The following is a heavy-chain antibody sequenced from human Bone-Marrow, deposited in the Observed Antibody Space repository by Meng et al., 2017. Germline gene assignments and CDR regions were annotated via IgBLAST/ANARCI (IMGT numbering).Heavy chain of an antibody. V-gene: IGHV4-34*01. CDR1: GGSFSDYY. J-gene: IGHJ4*02. CDR3: ARGPTTMAHDFDY. Sequence: YHGVAGPLKPSETLSLTCVVSGGSFSDYYWSWIRQPPGKGLEWIGEINHSGSTNYNPSLESRATISVDTSQNNLSLKLSSVTAADSAVYYCARGPTTMAHDFDYWGQGTLVTVSS. CDR2: INHSGST. D-gene: IGHD4-11*01.